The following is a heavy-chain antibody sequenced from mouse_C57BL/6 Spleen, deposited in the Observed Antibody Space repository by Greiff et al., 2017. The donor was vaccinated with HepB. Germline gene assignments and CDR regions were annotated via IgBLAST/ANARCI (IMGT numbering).Heavy chain of an antibody. CDR2: ISNLAYSI. D-gene: IGHD2-3*01. V-gene: IGHV5-15*01. CDR3: ARLSLYDGYSFDY. Sequence: EVQLVESGGGLVQPGGSLKLSCAASGFTFSDYGMAWVRQAPRKGPEWVAFISNLAYSIYYADTVTGRFTISRENAKNTLYLEMSSLRSEDTAMYYCARLSLYDGYSFDYWGQGTTLTVSS. CDR1: GFTFSDYG. J-gene: IGHJ2*01.